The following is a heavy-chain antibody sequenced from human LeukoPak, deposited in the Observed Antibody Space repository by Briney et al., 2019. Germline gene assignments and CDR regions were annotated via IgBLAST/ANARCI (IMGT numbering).Heavy chain of an antibody. CDR3: ARDRPLGYCSGGSCYPWFDP. CDR2: ISSSSSYI. D-gene: IGHD2-15*01. Sequence: GGSLRLSCAASGFTFSSYSMNWVRQAPGKGLEGFSSISSSSSYIYYADSVKGRFTISRDNAKNSLYLQMNSLRAEDTAVYYCARDRPLGYCSGGSCYPWFDPWGQGTLVTVSS. J-gene: IGHJ5*02. V-gene: IGHV3-21*01. CDR1: GFTFSSYS.